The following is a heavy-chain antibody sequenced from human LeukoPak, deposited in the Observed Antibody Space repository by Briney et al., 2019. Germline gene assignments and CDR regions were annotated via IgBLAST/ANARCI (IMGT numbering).Heavy chain of an antibody. CDR1: GFTFSSYS. CDR2: ISSSSSTI. Sequence: PGGSLRLSCAASGFTFSSYSMNWVRQAPGKGLEWVSYISSSSSTIYYADSVKGRFTISRDNAKNSLYLQMNSLRAEDTAVYYCARDRGYDILTGYKEDYYYYGMDVWGQGTTVTVSS. D-gene: IGHD3-9*01. V-gene: IGHV3-48*04. J-gene: IGHJ6*02. CDR3: ARDRGYDILTGYKEDYYYYGMDV.